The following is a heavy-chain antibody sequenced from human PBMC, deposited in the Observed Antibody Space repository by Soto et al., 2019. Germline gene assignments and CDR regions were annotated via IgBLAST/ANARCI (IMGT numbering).Heavy chain of an antibody. D-gene: IGHD6-13*01. J-gene: IGHJ3*02. V-gene: IGHV1-18*01. CDR2: ISAYNGNT. CDR3: ARDSSSWLNGAFDI. CDR1: GYTFTSYG. Sequence: ASVKVSCKASGYTFTSYGISWVRQAPGQGLEWMGWISAYNGNTNYAQKLQGRVTMTTDTSTNTAYMELRSLRSDDTAVYYCARDSSSWLNGAFDIWGQGTMVTVSS.